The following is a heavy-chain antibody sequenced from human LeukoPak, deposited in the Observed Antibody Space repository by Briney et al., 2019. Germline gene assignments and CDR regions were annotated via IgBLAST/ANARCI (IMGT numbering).Heavy chain of an antibody. Sequence: SETLSLTCSVSGGSISNSYSSWIRQPPGKGLEWIGYIHSSGRTKYDPSLESRVTISIDTSTNHFSLKVSSVTAPDTAVHYCARHQDGDGDYFDFWGQGILVTVSS. J-gene: IGHJ4*02. CDR3: ARHQDGDGDYFDF. V-gene: IGHV4-59*08. CDR2: IHSSGRT. CDR1: GGSISNSY. D-gene: IGHD4-17*01.